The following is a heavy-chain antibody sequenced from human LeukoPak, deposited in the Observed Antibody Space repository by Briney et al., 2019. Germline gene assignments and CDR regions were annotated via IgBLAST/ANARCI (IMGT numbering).Heavy chain of an antibody. CDR1: GGSISSSSYY. CDR3: ASKVVPAANFDY. CDR2: IYYSGST. V-gene: IGHV4-39*01. D-gene: IGHD2-2*01. Sequence: PSETLSLTCTVSGGSISSSSYYWGWIRQPPGKGLEWIGSIYYSGSTYYNPSLKSRVTISVDTSKNQFSLKLSSVTAADTAVYYCASKVVPAANFDYWGQGTLVTVSS. J-gene: IGHJ4*02.